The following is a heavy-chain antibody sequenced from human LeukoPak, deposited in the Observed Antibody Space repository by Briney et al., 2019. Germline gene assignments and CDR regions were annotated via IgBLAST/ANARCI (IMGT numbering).Heavy chain of an antibody. CDR1: GFTFSSYD. V-gene: IGHV3-13*01. Sequence: GGSLRLSCAASGFTFSSYDMHWVRQATGKGLEWVSAIGTAGDTYYPGSVKGRFTISRENAKNSLYLQMNSLRAGDTAVYYCARVSRGYSYGYEAQYYFDYWGQGTLVTVSS. J-gene: IGHJ4*02. CDR3: ARVSRGYSYGYEAQYYFDY. D-gene: IGHD5-18*01. CDR2: IGTAGDT.